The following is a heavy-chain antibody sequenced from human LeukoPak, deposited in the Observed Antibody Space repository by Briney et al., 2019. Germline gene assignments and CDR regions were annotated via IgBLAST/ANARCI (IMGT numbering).Heavy chain of an antibody. D-gene: IGHD6-13*01. J-gene: IGHJ4*02. CDR3: ARGRSSSSWYLPASPDY. CDR2: INTDGSST. Sequence: GGSLRLSCAASGFTFSSYWVHWVRQAPGKGLVWVSRINTDGSSTSYADSVKGRFTISRDNAKNTLYLQMNSLRAEDTAVYYCARGRSSSSWYLPASPDYWGQGTLVTVSS. V-gene: IGHV3-74*01. CDR1: GFTFSSYW.